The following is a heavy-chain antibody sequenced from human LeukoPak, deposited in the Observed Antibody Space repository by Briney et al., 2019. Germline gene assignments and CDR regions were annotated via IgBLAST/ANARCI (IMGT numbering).Heavy chain of an antibody. CDR1: GFTFSDYC. CDR2: ISSSSSYT. D-gene: IGHD3-10*01. Sequence: GGSLRLSCAASGFTFSDYCMSWIRQAPGKGLEWVSYISSSSSYTNYADSVKGRFTISRDNAKNSLYLQMNSLRAEDTAVYYSARIVSSCGSADVYYFDYWGQGTLVTVSS. V-gene: IGHV3-11*06. CDR3: ARIVSSCGSADVYYFDY. J-gene: IGHJ4*02.